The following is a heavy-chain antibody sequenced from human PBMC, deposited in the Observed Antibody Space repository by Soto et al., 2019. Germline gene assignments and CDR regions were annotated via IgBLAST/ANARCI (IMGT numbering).Heavy chain of an antibody. CDR1: GGSISSSSYY. J-gene: IGHJ6*02. CDR3: AGGDYYHSSGYYFYYYTMDV. D-gene: IGHD3-22*01. CDR2: VYYGGST. V-gene: IGHV4-39*01. Sequence: SETLSVTCTVSGGSISSSSYYWGWIRQAPGKGLEWIGNVYYGGSTYYNPSLKSRVTISVETSKSQFSLKLSSVTAADTAVYYCAGGDYYHSSGYYFYYYTMDVWGQGTTVTV.